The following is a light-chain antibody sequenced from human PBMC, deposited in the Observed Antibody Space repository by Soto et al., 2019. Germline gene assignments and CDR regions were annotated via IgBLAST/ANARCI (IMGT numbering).Light chain of an antibody. V-gene: IGKV2-28*01. CDR1: QSLLHVNGYTY. Sequence: DIVMTQSPLSLPVTPGEPASISCRSSQSLLHVNGYTYLDWYLQKPGQSPQLLMYLVSIRASGVPERFSGSGSGTDFTLKISRVEAEDVGVYYCMQAVRIPGTFGQGTKVEIK. CDR3: MQAVRIPGT. J-gene: IGKJ1*01. CDR2: LVS.